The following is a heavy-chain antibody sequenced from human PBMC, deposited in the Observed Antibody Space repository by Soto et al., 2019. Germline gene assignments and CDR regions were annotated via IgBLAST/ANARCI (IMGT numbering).Heavy chain of an antibody. J-gene: IGHJ4*02. V-gene: IGHV3-73*01. CDR3: AKQIYGGNS. CDR2: IRSKANNYAT. CDR1: GFTFSASA. Sequence: GGSLRLSCATSGFTFSASAMHWVRQVSGKGLEWIARIRSKANNYATTYAPSVKGRFTIPRDDSENTVYLQMNSLKTEDTAIYYCAKQIYGGNSWGQGTLVTVSS. D-gene: IGHD2-21*02.